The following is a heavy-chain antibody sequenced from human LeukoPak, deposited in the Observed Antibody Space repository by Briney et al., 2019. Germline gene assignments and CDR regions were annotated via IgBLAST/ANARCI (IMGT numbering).Heavy chain of an antibody. J-gene: IGHJ5*02. V-gene: IGHV1-18*01. CDR3: ARDRVGYCSSTSCYDNWFDL. D-gene: IGHD2-2*01. Sequence: ASVTVSFTASGYTFTIYGISWVRQAPGQGLEWMGWISAYNGNTNYAQKLQGRVTITTDTSTSTAYMELRSLRSDDTAVYYCARDRVGYCSSTSCYDNWFDLWGQGTLVTVSS. CDR1: GYTFTIYG. CDR2: ISAYNGNT.